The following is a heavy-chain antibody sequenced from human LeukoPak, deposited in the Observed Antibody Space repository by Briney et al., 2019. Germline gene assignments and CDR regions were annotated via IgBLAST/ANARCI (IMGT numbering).Heavy chain of an antibody. CDR3: AKSGGVTTTLGY. CDR2: ISYDGRNT. CDR1: GFTFSGFG. D-gene: IGHD4-17*01. Sequence: GGSLRLSCAASGFTFSGFGMHWVRQAPGKGLEWVAVISYDGRNTYYADSVKGRFTISRDNSKNTLYLQMNSLRAEDTAVYYCAKSGGVTTTLGYWGQGTLVTVSS. J-gene: IGHJ4*02. V-gene: IGHV3-30*18.